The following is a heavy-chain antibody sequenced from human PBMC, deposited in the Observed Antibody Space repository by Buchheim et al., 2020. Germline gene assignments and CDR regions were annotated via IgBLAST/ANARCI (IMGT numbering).Heavy chain of an antibody. CDR2: IYYSGST. Sequence: QVQLQESGPGLVKPSETLSLTCTVSGGSISSYYWSWIRQPPGKGLEWIGYIYYSGSTNYNPSLKSRVTIPVDTSKNQFSLKLSSVTAADTAVYYCARAPGYSYGYYYYYGMDVWGQGTT. V-gene: IGHV4-59*01. CDR1: GGSISSYY. D-gene: IGHD5-18*01. J-gene: IGHJ6*02. CDR3: ARAPGYSYGYYYYYGMDV.